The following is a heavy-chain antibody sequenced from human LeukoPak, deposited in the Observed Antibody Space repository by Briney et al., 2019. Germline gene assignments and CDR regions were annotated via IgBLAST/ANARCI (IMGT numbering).Heavy chain of an antibody. CDR1: GGSISSYY. CDR2: IYYSGST. D-gene: IGHD3-22*01. Sequence: PSETLSLTCTVSGGSISSYYWSWIRQPPGKGLEWIGYIYYSGSTNYNPSLKSRVTISVDTSKNQFSLKLSSVTAADTAVYYCARLTYGFSSGYPDDYWGQGTLVTVSS. J-gene: IGHJ4*02. CDR3: ARLTYGFSSGYPDDY. V-gene: IGHV4-59*08.